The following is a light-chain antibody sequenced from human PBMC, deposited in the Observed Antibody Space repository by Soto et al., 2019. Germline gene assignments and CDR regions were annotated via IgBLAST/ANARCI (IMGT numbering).Light chain of an antibody. Sequence: DIVLTQTPLSSPVTLGQPASISCRSSQSLVDSDGNTYLSWLQQRPGQPPRLLIYKVSKRFSGVPDRFSGSGGRAEFTPEIRKGGGDDGGGYYLNQGNTFPGGTFGQGTRLEIK. CDR3: NQGNTFPGGT. J-gene: IGKJ5*01. CDR2: KVS. V-gene: IGKV2-24*01. CDR1: QSLVDSDGNTY.